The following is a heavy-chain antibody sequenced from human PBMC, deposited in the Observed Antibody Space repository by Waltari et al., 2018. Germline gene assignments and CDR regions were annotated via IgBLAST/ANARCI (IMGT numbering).Heavy chain of an antibody. J-gene: IGHJ3*01. CDR2: LHPEDGHA. CDR1: GDTFTDNY. V-gene: IGHV1-69-2*01. Sequence: EVQLLQSGAEVKKPGTPVKISCKVSGDTFTDNYIHWIQQAPGKGLRWLGLLHPEDGHAVYAEKFQGRVTMTADTSIHTAYMELTSLTSEDTAFYYCAAALGGGISASRPFHFWGQGTMITVSS. D-gene: IGHD3-10*01. CDR3: AAALGGGISASRPFHF.